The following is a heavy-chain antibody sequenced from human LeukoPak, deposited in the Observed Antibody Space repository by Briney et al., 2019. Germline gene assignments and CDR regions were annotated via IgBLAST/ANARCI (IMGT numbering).Heavy chain of an antibody. Sequence: PSGGSLRLSCAASGFTFDDYGMSWVRQAPGKGLEWVSGINWNGGSTAYADSVKGRFTISRDNAKNSLYLQMNSLRAEDTAFYYCARGGITIFGGIIYQDYWGQGTLVTVSS. D-gene: IGHD3-3*01. J-gene: IGHJ4*02. CDR1: GFTFDDYG. V-gene: IGHV3-20*04. CDR3: ARGGITIFGGIIYQDY. CDR2: INWNGGST.